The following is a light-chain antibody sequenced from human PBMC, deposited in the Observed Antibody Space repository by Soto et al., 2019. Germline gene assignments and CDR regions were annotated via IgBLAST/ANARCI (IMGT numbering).Light chain of an antibody. CDR1: QSVSSN. V-gene: IGKV3-15*01. Sequence: EIVMTQSPATLSVSPGERATLSCRASQSVSSNLAWYQQKPGQAPRLPIYGASTRATGIPARFSGSGSGTDFTLTINRLEPEDSAVYYCQQRSNWPSITFGQGTRLEIK. CDR2: GAS. J-gene: IGKJ5*01. CDR3: QQRSNWPSIT.